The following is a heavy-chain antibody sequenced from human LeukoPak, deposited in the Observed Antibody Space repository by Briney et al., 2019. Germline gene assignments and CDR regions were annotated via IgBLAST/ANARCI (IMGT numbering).Heavy chain of an antibody. CDR1: GGSIRSSGRY. D-gene: IGHD2-15*01. Sequence: HPSETLSLTCSVSGGSIRSSGRYWGWVRQPPGMGLEWIGSVYYSGSTRSNPSLKSRVTFSADTSKNQFSLRLSSVTAADTAVYFCDSGASFEAFDIWGQGTMVTVS. CDR3: DSGASFEAFDI. V-gene: IGHV4-39*01. CDR2: VYYSGST. J-gene: IGHJ3*02.